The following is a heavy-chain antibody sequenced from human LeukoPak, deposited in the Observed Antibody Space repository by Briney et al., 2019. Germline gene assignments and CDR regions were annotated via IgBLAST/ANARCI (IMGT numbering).Heavy chain of an antibody. CDR2: ISGSGGST. CDR3: ARDRPPSL. J-gene: IGHJ4*02. CDR1: GFTFSSYA. Sequence: GGSLRLSCAASGFTFSSYAMGWVRQAPGKGLEWVSAISGSGGSTYYADSVKGRFTISRDKSKNTLSLQMNSLRADDTAVYYCARDRPPSLWGQGTLVTVSS. V-gene: IGHV3-23*01.